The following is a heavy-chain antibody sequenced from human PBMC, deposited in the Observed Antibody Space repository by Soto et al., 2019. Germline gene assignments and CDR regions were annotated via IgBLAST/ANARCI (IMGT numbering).Heavy chain of an antibody. CDR1: GFTFRSYA. D-gene: IGHD2-8*01. J-gene: IGHJ3*01. CDR2: ISGSGSST. V-gene: IGHV3-23*01. CDR3: AKVPPGANTFDL. Sequence: EVQLLESGGGLVQPGGSLRLSCVASGFTFRSYAMSWVRQAPGKGLEWVSFISGSGSSTKFGASVKGRFTISRDNSKNTLYLQINTLRAEDMAIYYCAKVPPGANTFDLWGQGTMVTVSS.